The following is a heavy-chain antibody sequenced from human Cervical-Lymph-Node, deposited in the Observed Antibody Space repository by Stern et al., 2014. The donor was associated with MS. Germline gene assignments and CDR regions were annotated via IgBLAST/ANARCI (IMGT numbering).Heavy chain of an antibody. CDR2: RYYDGRNR. J-gene: IGHJ1*01. Sequence: VQLVESGGGVVQPGRSLRLSCAASGFTFSSSGMHWVRQAPGKGLEWLAIRYYDGRNRYYADSVKGRFTISRDNSKNTLYLQMNSLRAEDTAVYYCAREGGNTAEYFQHWGQGTLVTVSS. D-gene: IGHD4-23*01. V-gene: IGHV3-33*01. CDR1: GFTFSSSG. CDR3: AREGGNTAEYFQH.